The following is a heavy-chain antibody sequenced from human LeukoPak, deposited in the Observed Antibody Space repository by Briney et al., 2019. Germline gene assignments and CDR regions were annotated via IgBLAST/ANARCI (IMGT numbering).Heavy chain of an antibody. CDR3: AKDPYIYDYVWGSYPDY. CDR1: GFTFSNYG. D-gene: IGHD3-16*01. V-gene: IGHV3-30*02. Sequence: PGGSLRLSCAASGFTFSNYGMHWVRQAPGKGLEWVAFIRYDGSNKYYADSVKGRFTISRDNSKNTLYLQMNSLRAEDTAVYYCAKDPYIYDYVWGSYPDYWGQGTLVTVSS. CDR2: IRYDGSNK. J-gene: IGHJ4*02.